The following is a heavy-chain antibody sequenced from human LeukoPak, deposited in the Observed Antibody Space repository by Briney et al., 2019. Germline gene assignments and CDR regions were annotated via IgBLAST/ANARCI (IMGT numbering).Heavy chain of an antibody. CDR2: VTGPGDTT. CDR3: AKGTEIDL. D-gene: IGHD3-10*01. Sequence: PGGSLRLSCATSEFTFTNYAMNWVRQAPGKGLEWVSAVTGPGDTTYYADSVKGRFFMSREDSKTTVYLQMNSLRAEDTAIYYCAKGTEIDLWGQGTLVTVSS. J-gene: IGHJ5*02. CDR1: EFTFTNYA. V-gene: IGHV3-23*01.